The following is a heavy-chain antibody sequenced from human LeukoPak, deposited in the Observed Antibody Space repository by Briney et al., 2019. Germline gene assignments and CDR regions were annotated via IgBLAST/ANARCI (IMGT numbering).Heavy chain of an antibody. Sequence: ASVKVSCKASGYTFTSYAMNWVRQAPGQGLEWMGWINTNTGNPTYAQGFTGRFVFSLDTSVSTAYLQISSLKAEDTAVYYCAREISGNIGYCSSTSCYGLPWYFDLWGRGTLVTVSS. CDR1: GYTFTSYA. CDR3: AREISGNIGYCSSTSCYGLPWYFDL. V-gene: IGHV7-4-1*02. D-gene: IGHD2-2*01. CDR2: INTNTGNP. J-gene: IGHJ2*01.